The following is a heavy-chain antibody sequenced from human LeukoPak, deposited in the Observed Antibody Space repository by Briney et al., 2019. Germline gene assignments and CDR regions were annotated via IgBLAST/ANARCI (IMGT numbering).Heavy chain of an antibody. CDR2: IYHTGST. V-gene: IGHV4-38-2*01. J-gene: IGHJ4*02. CDR1: GYSISSGYY. D-gene: IGHD1-26*01. CDR3: ATFSGSYSYFGY. Sequence: PSETLSLTCAVSGYSISSGYYWGWTRQPPGKVLEWIGSIYHTGSTYYNPSLKSRVTISLDTSKNQFSLKLSSVTAADTAVYYCATFSGSYSYFGYWGQGTLVTVSS.